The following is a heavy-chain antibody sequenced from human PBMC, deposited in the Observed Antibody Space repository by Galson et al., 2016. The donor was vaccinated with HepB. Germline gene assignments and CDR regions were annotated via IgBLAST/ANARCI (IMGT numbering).Heavy chain of an antibody. D-gene: IGHD3-10*01. J-gene: IGHJ2*01. Sequence: SLRLSCAASGFTFSGYWMHWVRQAPGKGLVWVLRTNSDGSSSTYADSVRGRFTISRDNAKNTLYLQMNSLRVEDTAVYYCARDPSLLWFGDLGYFDLWGRGTLVTVSS. CDR3: ARDPSLLWFGDLGYFDL. CDR2: TNSDGSSS. CDR1: GFTFSGYW. V-gene: IGHV3-74*03.